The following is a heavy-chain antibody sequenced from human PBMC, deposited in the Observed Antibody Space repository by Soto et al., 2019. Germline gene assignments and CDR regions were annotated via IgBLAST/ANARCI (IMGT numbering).Heavy chain of an antibody. J-gene: IGHJ4*02. D-gene: IGHD6-13*01. CDR1: DVPISSHG. Sequence: PGGSQRLCCASSDVPISSHGMSLIRPTPGKGLEWVSAISGSGGSTYYADSVKGRFTISRDNSKNTLYLQMNSLRAEDTAVYYCAKLVSSSWYPFWDYWGQGTLVTVSS. CDR2: ISGSGGST. V-gene: IGHV3-23*01. CDR3: AKLVSSSWYPFWDY.